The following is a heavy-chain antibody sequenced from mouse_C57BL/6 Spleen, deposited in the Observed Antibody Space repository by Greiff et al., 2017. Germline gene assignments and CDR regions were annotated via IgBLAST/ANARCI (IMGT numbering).Heavy chain of an antibody. Sequence: VKVVESGAELVRPGASVKLSCKASGYTFTDYYINWVKQRPGQGLEWIARIYPGSGNTYYNEKFKGKATLTAEKSSSTAYMQLSSLTSEDSAVYFCARGAIYYGPFAYWGQGTLVTVSA. D-gene: IGHD2-1*01. V-gene: IGHV1-76*01. CDR2: IYPGSGNT. CDR3: ARGAIYYGPFAY. CDR1: GYTFTDYY. J-gene: IGHJ3*01.